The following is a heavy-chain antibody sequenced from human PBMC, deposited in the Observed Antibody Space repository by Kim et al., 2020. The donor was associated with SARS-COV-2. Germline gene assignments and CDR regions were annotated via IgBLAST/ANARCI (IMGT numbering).Heavy chain of an antibody. D-gene: IGHD6-13*01. Sequence: ASVKVSCKASGYTFTSYYMHWVRQAPGQGLEWMGIINPSGGSTSYAQKFQGRVTMTRDTSTSTVYMELSSLRSEDTAVYYCARDRRIAAAGNYYYYYYGMDVWGQGTTVTVSS. J-gene: IGHJ6*02. CDR1: GYTFTSYY. CDR3: ARDRRIAAAGNYYYYYYGMDV. V-gene: IGHV1-46*01. CDR2: INPSGGST.